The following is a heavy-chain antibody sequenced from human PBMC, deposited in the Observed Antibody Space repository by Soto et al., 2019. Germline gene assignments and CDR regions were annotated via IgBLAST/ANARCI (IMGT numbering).Heavy chain of an antibody. J-gene: IGHJ5*02. Sequence: PSETLSLTCAVSGGSISSGGYSWSWIRHPPGKGLEWIGYIYHSGSTYYNPSLKSRVTISVDRSKNQFSLKLSSVTAADTAVYYCARERIWSGYSGFDPWGQGPLVTVSS. CDR2: IYHSGST. CDR1: GGSISSGGYS. V-gene: IGHV4-30-2*01. D-gene: IGHD3-3*01. CDR3: ARERIWSGYSGFDP.